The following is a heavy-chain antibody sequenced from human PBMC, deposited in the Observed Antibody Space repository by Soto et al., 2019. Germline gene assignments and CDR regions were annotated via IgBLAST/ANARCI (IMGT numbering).Heavy chain of an antibody. CDR3: TQIIESATAH. V-gene: IGHV3-23*01. D-gene: IGHD2-15*01. CDR2: IGGSGSTT. J-gene: IGHJ4*02. CDR1: GFIFSNYG. Sequence: LRLSCAASGFIFSNYGMNWVRQAPGKGLEWVSGIGGSGSTTYFTDSVRGRFTISRDNSQNTMYLHMNSLRTEDTAVYYCTQIIESATAHWGQGTLVTVSS.